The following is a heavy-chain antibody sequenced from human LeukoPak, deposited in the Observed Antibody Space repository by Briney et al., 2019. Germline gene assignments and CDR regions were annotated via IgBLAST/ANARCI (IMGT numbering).Heavy chain of an antibody. V-gene: IGHV4-4*07. CDR2: IYTSGST. CDR3: AREAVSGLLWFGEDQYYFDY. CDR1: GGSISSYY. Sequence: PSETLSLTCTVSGGSISSYYWSWIRQPAGKGLEWIGRIYTSGSTNYNPSLKSRVTMSVDTSKNQFSLKLSSVTAADTAVYYCAREAVSGLLWFGEDQYYFDYWGQGTLVTVSS. J-gene: IGHJ4*02. D-gene: IGHD3-10*01.